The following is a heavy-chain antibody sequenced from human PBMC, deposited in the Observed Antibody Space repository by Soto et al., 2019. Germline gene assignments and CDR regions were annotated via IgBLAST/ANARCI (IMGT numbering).Heavy chain of an antibody. CDR2: TRNKANSYTT. D-gene: IGHD4-17*01. Sequence: PGGSLRLSCAASGFTFSDHYMDWVRQAPGKGLEWVGRTRNKANSYTTEYAASVKGRFTISRDDSKNSLYLQMNSLKTEDTAVYYCARVYYGDYHARDYAFDIWGQGTVVTVSS. V-gene: IGHV3-72*01. CDR3: ARVYYGDYHARDYAFDI. J-gene: IGHJ3*02. CDR1: GFTFSDHY.